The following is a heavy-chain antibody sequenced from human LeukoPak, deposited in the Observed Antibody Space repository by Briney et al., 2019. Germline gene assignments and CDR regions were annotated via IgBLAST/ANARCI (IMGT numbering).Heavy chain of an antibody. V-gene: IGHV3-7*01. J-gene: IGHJ6*02. CDR3: AREGVGATYYYGMDV. CDR2: IKQDGSEK. Sequence: PGGSLRLSCAASGFTFSSYWMSWVRQAPGKGLEWVANIKQDGSEKYYVDSVKGRFTISRDNAKNSLYLQMNSLRAEDTAVYYCAREGVGATYYYGMDVWGQGTTVTVSS. CDR1: GFTFSSYW. D-gene: IGHD1-26*01.